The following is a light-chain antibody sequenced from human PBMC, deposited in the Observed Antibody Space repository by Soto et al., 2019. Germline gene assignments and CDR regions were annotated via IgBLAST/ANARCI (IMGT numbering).Light chain of an antibody. V-gene: IGLV1-44*01. CDR1: RSNIGSNS. CDR2: SNN. Sequence: QSVLTQPPSASGTPGQRVTISCSGDRSNIGSNSVHWYQQLPGTAPKLLIYSNNQRPSGVPDRVSGSKSGTSASLAISGLQSEDEADYYCAAWDDSLNGRYVFGTGTKVTVL. CDR3: AAWDDSLNGRYV. J-gene: IGLJ1*01.